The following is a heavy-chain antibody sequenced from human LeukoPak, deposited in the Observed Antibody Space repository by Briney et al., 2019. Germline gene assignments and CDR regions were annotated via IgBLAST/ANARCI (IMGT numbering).Heavy chain of an antibody. CDR1: GYTFTSYD. J-gene: IGHJ5*02. CDR2: MNPNSGNT. D-gene: IGHD2-2*01. CDR3: ARDLLPATTWFDP. Sequence: ASVKVSCKASGYTFTSYDINWVRHATGQGLEWMGWMNPNSGNTGYAQKFQGRVTMTRNTSISPAYMELSSLSSEDTAVYYCARDLLPATTWFDPWGQGTLVTVSS. V-gene: IGHV1-8*01.